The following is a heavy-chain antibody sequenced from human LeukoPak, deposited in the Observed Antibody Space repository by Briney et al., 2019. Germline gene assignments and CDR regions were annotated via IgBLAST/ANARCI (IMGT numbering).Heavy chain of an antibody. CDR3: AREGDFWSGYYTWGKYYYYYGMDV. CDR2: ISSSSTI. V-gene: IGHV3-48*01. J-gene: IGHJ6*02. D-gene: IGHD3-3*01. CDR1: GFTFSSYS. Sequence: PGGSLRLSCAASGFTFSSYSMNWVRQAPGKGLEWVSYISSSSTIYYADSVKGRFTISRDNAKNSLYLQMNSLRAEDTAVYYCAREGDFWSGYYTWGKYYYYYGMDVWGQGTTVTVSS.